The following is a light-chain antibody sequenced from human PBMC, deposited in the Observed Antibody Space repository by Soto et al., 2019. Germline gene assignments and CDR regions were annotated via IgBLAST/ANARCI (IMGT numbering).Light chain of an antibody. CDR3: QEYNIYTGP. Sequence: EMMLSQSPATLSLSPGERATLSCRASQSISTFLAWYQQKPGQAPRLLIYGASTRATGIPARFSGSGSGTEFTLTICSLQPDDFGTYYCQEYNIYTGPFGAGTKVDIK. J-gene: IGKJ4*02. CDR2: GAS. CDR1: QSISTF. V-gene: IGKV3-15*01.